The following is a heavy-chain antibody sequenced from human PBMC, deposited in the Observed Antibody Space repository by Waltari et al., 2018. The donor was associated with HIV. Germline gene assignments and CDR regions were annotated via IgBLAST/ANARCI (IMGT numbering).Heavy chain of an antibody. J-gene: IGHJ4*02. CDR1: GGSFSGYY. Sequence: QVQLQQWGAGLLKPSETLSLTCAVYGGSFSGYYWSWIRQPPGKGLEWIGEINHSGSPNYNPSLNSRGTISVDTAKNQFSLKLSSVTAADTAVYYCARAAAYMAAAAGYFDYWGQGTLVTVSS. D-gene: IGHD6-13*01. CDR2: INHSGSP. V-gene: IGHV4-34*01. CDR3: ARAAAYMAAAAGYFDY.